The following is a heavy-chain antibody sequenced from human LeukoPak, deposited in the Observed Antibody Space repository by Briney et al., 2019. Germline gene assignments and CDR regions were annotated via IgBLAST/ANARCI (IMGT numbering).Heavy chain of an antibody. V-gene: IGHV1-2*02. Sequence: ASVKVSCKASGYTFTGYYMHWVRQASGQGLEWMGWINPNSGGTNYAQKFQGRVTMTRDTSISTAYMELSRLRSDDTAVYYCANGVVPAAINWFDPWGQGTLVTVSS. CDR3: ANGVVPAAINWFDP. CDR2: INPNSGGT. J-gene: IGHJ5*02. D-gene: IGHD2-2*01. CDR1: GYTFTGYY.